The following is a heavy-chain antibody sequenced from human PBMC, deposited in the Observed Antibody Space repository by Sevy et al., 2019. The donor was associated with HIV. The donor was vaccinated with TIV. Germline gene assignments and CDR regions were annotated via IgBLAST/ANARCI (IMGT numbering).Heavy chain of an antibody. J-gene: IGHJ6*02. CDR2: INSDGSST. CDR3: ARKYYDFWSGHYFTERDYYGMDV. CDR1: GFTFSSYW. D-gene: IGHD3-3*01. Sequence: GSLRLSCAASGFTFSSYWMHWVRQAPGKGLVWVSRINSDGSSTSYADSVKGRFTISRDNAKNTLYLQMNSLRAEDTAVYYCARKYYDFWSGHYFTERDYYGMDVWGQGTTVTVSS. V-gene: IGHV3-74*01.